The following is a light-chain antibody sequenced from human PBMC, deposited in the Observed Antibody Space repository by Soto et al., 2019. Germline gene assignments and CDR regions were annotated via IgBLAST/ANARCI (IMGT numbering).Light chain of an antibody. V-gene: IGKV1-6*01. CDR1: QGIRND. J-gene: IGKJ4*01. CDR3: LQDYTFPLT. CDR2: AAS. Sequence: ATQMTQSPSSLSASVGDRVTITCRASQGIRNDLGWYQQKPGKGPKLLIYAASRLQSGVPSRFSGSGSGTDFSLTISSLQPEDFATYYCLQDYTFPLTFGGGTKVEIK.